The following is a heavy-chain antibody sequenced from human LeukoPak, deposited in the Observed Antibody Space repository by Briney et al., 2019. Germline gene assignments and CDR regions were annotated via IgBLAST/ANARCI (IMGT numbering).Heavy chain of an antibody. Sequence: SVKVSCKASGGTFISYAISWVRQPPGQGLEWMGGIIPIFGTANYAQKFQGRVTITADESTSTAYMELSSLRSEDTAVYYCARDPSYSSSWLTYYYGMDVWGQGTTVTVSS. CDR3: ARDPSYSSSWLTYYYGMDV. CDR2: IIPIFGTA. V-gene: IGHV1-69*13. J-gene: IGHJ6*02. CDR1: GGTFISYA. D-gene: IGHD6-13*01.